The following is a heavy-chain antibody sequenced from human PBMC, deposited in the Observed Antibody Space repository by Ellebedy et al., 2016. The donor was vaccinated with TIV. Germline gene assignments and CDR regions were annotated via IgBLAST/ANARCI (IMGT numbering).Heavy chain of an antibody. Sequence: GESLKISCKGSGYNFTSYSIHWPREMLVNALLWKGIVHFGDSDSTNSPSFQVQVTILVEKSISTAYLQWSSLKASDTAMYYCTRGATYPWDRDALDIWGQGKMLTVSS. J-gene: IGHJ3*02. CDR1: GYNFTSYS. CDR2: VHFGDSDS. V-gene: IGHV5-51*01. CDR3: TRGATYPWDRDALDI. D-gene: IGHD1-26*01.